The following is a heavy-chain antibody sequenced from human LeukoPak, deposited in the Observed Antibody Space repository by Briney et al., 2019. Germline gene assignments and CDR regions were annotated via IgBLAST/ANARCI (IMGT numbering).Heavy chain of an antibody. J-gene: IGHJ6*02. Sequence: SETLSLTCTVSGGSISSYYWSWVRQPPGKGLGWVWYINNSGSTNYNPSLKSRVTISVDTSTNKFSLKLSSVTAADTAVYYCASGGAATVTTYYYGMDVWGQGTTVTVSS. CDR2: INNSGST. V-gene: IGHV4-59*12. CDR1: GGSISSYY. CDR3: ASGGAATVTTYYYGMDV. D-gene: IGHD4-11*01.